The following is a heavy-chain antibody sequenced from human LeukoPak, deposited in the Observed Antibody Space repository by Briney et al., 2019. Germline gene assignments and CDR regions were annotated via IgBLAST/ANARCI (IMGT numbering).Heavy chain of an antibody. CDR1: GGSISSYY. CDR2: IYYSGST. D-gene: IGHD3-10*01. Sequence: PSETLSLTCTVSGGSISSYYWSWIRQPPGKGLQWIGYIYYSGSTYYNPSLRSRVTISIDTSKNQFSLKLRSVTAADTAVYYCARRSDYYGSGSYSFLFDYWGQGTLVTVSS. V-gene: IGHV4-30-4*01. J-gene: IGHJ4*02. CDR3: ARRSDYYGSGSYSFLFDY.